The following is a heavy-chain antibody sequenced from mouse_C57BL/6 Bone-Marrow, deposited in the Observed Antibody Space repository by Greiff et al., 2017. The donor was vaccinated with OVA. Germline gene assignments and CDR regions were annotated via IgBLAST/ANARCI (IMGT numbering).Heavy chain of an antibody. D-gene: IGHD1-1*01. CDR3: TITTVVALYYYAMDY. CDR1: GFNIKDDY. Sequence: EVQLQQSGAELVRPGASVKLSCTASGFNIKDDYMHWVKQRPEQGLEWIGWIDPENGDTEYASKFQGKATITADTSSNTAYLQLSSLTSEDTAVYYCTITTVVALYYYAMDYWGQGTSVTVSS. J-gene: IGHJ4*01. V-gene: IGHV14-4*01. CDR2: IDPENGDT.